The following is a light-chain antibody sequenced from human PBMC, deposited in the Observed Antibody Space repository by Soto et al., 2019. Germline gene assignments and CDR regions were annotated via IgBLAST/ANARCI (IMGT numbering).Light chain of an antibody. Sequence: EIVLTQSPATLSLPPGERATLSGRPSRSVSDSLAWFQHKPGQAPRLLLFHASSRAAGTPARFSGSGSGTDFSLTISSLEPEDFAVYYCQHRSNWPQTFGQGTRVEFK. V-gene: IGKV3-11*01. CDR3: QHRSNWPQT. CDR1: RSVSDS. J-gene: IGKJ1*01. CDR2: HAS.